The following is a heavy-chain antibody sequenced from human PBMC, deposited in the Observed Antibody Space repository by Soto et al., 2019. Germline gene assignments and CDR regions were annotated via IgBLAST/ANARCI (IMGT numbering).Heavy chain of an antibody. J-gene: IGHJ6*02. CDR1: GGTFSSYA. D-gene: IGHD2-8*01. CDR3: ARGGYCTNGVCYPSYYYGMDV. V-gene: IGHV1-69*01. Sequence: QVQLVQSGAEVKKPGSSVKVSCKASGGTFSSYAISWVRQAPGQGLEWMGGIIPIFGTANYAQKFQGRVTITADESTSTAYMELSSLRSEDTAVYYCARGGYCTNGVCYPSYYYGMDVWDQGTTVTVSS. CDR2: IIPIFGTA.